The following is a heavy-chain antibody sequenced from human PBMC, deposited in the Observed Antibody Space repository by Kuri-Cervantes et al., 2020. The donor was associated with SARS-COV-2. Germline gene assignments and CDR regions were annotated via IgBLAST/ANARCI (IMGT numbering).Heavy chain of an antibody. J-gene: IGHJ4*02. CDR2: INSDGSST. CDR3: ARGYSYGPVNY. CDR1: GFTFSSYA. Sequence: GGSLRLSCAASGFTFSSYAMSWVRQAPGRGLEWVSRINSDGSSTSYADSVKGRFTISRDNAKNSLYLQMNSLRAEDTAVYYCARGYSYGPVNYWGQGTLVTVSS. V-gene: IGHV3-74*01. D-gene: IGHD5-18*01.